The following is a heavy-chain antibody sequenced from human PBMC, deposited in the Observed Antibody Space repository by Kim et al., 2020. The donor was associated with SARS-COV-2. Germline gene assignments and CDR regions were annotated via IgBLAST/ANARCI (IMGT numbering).Heavy chain of an antibody. CDR1: GFTFPSYA. CDR2: ISGTGATT. D-gene: IGHD3-10*01. CDR3: ARFDFTSISYSFDS. V-gene: IGHV3-23*01. Sequence: GGSLRLSCAGSGFTFPSYALAFVRQVPGKGLEWVSGISGTGATTYYAASVKGRFTISRDNSERKVYLQMNRLRGEDTAVYFCARFDFTSISYSFDSWGQGTLVTLSA. J-gene: IGHJ4*02.